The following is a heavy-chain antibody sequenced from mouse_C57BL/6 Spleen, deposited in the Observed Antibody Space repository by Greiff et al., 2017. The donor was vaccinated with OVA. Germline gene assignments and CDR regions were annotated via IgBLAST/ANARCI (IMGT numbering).Heavy chain of an antibody. V-gene: IGHV5-17*01. CDR1: GFTFSDYG. D-gene: IGHD2-3*01. Sequence: EVMLVESGGGLVKPGGSLKLSCAASGFTFSDYGMHWVRQAPEKGLEWVAYISSGSSTIYYADTVKGRFTISRDNAKNTLFLQMTSLRSEDTAMYYCARAIYDGYYYAMDYWGQGTSVTVSS. CDR3: ARAIYDGYYYAMDY. CDR2: ISSGSSTI. J-gene: IGHJ4*01.